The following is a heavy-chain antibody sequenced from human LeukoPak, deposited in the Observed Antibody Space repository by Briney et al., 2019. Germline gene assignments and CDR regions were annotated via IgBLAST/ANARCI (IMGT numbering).Heavy chain of an antibody. V-gene: IGHV1-69*13. Sequence: EASVKVSCKASGGTFSSYAISWVRQAPGQGLEWMGGIIPIFGTANYAQKFQGRVTVTADESTSTAYMELSSLRSEDTAVYYCAGLPPYGSGSYNYWGQGTLVTVSS. D-gene: IGHD3-10*01. CDR3: AGLPPYGSGSYNY. CDR2: IIPIFGTA. CDR1: GGTFSSYA. J-gene: IGHJ4*02.